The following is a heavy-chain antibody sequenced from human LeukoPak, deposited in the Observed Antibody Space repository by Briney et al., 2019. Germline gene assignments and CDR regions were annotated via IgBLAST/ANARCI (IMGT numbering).Heavy chain of an antibody. J-gene: IGHJ4*02. Sequence: PGGSLRLSCEVSGVTVTSSYMSWVRQAPGKGLEWVSVIYSGGDTYYADSVKGRCTVSRDISKNTLYLQMNSLSAEDTAVYYCARGNTGYNSNWGRDFDCWGQGTLVTVSS. CDR3: ARGNTGYNSNWGRDFDC. D-gene: IGHD4-11*01. V-gene: IGHV3-66*01. CDR2: IYSGGDT. CDR1: GVTVTSSY.